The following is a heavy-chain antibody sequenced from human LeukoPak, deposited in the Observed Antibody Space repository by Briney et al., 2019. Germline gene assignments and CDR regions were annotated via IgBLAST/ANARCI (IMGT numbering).Heavy chain of an antibody. J-gene: IGHJ5*02. V-gene: IGHV1-18*04. CDR2: ISPYNGNT. D-gene: IGHD2-2*01. CDR1: GYTFTSYG. Sequence: GASVKVSCTASGYTFTSYGISWVRQAPGQGLEWMGWISPYNGNTNYAQKFQGRVTMTTHTSTRAAYMELRSLRSDDTAVYYCARDLLVVTAAIMWFDPWGQGTLVTVSS. CDR3: ARDLLVVTAAIMWFDP.